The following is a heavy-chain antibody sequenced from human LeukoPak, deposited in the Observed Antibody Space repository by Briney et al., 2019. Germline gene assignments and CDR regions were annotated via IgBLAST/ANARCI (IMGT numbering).Heavy chain of an antibody. Sequence: QPGGSLRLSCAASGFTFSSYAMSWVRQAPGKGLEWGSAISGSGGSTYYADSVKGRFTISRHNSKNTLYLQMNSLRAEDTAVYYCAKNTAMVRDNFDYWGQGTLVTVSS. D-gene: IGHD5-18*01. V-gene: IGHV3-23*01. CDR2: ISGSGGST. J-gene: IGHJ4*02. CDR1: GFTFSSYA. CDR3: AKNTAMVRDNFDY.